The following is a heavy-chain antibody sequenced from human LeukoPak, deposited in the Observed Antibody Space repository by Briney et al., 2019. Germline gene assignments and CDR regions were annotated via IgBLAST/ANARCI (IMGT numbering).Heavy chain of an antibody. J-gene: IGHJ5*02. CDR1: GGTFSSYA. CDR3: ARVRYSGYDRPFDP. CDR2: INPSGGST. V-gene: IGHV1-46*01. Sequence: GASVKVSCKASGGTFSSYAISWVRQAPGQGLEWMGIINPSGGSTSYAQKFQGRVTMTRDMSTSTVYMELSSLRSEDTAVYYCARVRYSGYDRPFDPWGQGTLVTVSS. D-gene: IGHD5-12*01.